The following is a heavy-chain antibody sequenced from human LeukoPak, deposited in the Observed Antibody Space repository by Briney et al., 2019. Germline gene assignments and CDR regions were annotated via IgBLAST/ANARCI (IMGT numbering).Heavy chain of an antibody. V-gene: IGHV4-59*01. Sequence: SETLSLTCTVSGDSINSYYWSWIRQPPGKGLEWIGYIYYSGSTNYNPSLKSRVTISVDTSKNQFSLKLSSVTAADTAVYYCARVDPDSSSTLEVFDYWGQGTLVTVSS. J-gene: IGHJ4*02. CDR2: IYYSGST. CDR3: ARVDPDSSSTLEVFDY. CDR1: GDSINSYY. D-gene: IGHD6-6*01.